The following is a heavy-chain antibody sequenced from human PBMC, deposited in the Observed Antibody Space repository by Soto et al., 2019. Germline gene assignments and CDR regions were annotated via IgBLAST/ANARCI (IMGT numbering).Heavy chain of an antibody. CDR1: GGTFSSSA. CDR3: ARSQGSSTSLEIYYYYYYGMDV. V-gene: IGHV1-69*13. CDR2: IIPISGTA. D-gene: IGHD2-2*01. J-gene: IGHJ6*02. Sequence: ASVKVSCKASGGTFSSSAISWVRHAPDQGLEWMGGIIPISGTANYAQKFQGRVTITADESTSTAYMELSSLRSEDTAVYYCARSQGSSTSLEIYYYYYYGMDVWGQGTTVTVSS.